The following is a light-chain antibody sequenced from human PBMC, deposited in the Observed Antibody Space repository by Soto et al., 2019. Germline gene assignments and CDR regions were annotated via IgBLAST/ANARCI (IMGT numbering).Light chain of an antibody. CDR2: GAS. CDR1: QNIDIY. CDR3: QQYGTSPWT. V-gene: IGKV1-39*01. Sequence: DIQMTQSPSSLSASVGDRVTITCRASQNIDIYLHWYQQKPGTAPKLLIYGASSLQSGVPSRFSGSGSGTDFTLTISRLEPEDFAVYHCQQYGTSPWTFGQGTKVEIK. J-gene: IGKJ1*01.